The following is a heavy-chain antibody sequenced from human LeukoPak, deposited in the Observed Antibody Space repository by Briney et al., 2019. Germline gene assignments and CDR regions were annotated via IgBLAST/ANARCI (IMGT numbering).Heavy chain of an antibody. Sequence: KTSETLSLTCTVSGSTSSFYWNWIRQPPGKGLEWIGYIFYSGATSYNPSLKGRVTISLDMSNNQFSLNLTSVTAADTAVYYCARSLYPVPAIGPLVSWGQGALVTVSS. D-gene: IGHD2-2*01. V-gene: IGHV4-59*08. J-gene: IGHJ5*02. CDR3: ARSLYPVPAIGPLVS. CDR1: GSTSSFY. CDR2: IFYSGAT.